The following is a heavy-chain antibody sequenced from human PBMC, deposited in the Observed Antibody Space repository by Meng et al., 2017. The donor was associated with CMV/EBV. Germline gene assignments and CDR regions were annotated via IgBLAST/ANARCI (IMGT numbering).Heavy chain of an antibody. J-gene: IGHJ4*02. CDR2: INHSGST. CDR1: GGSFSAYY. Sequence: GSLRLSCAVYGGSFSAYYWSWIRQPPGKGLEWIGEINHSGSTNYNPSLKSRVTISVDTSKNQFSLKLSSVTAADTAVYYCAKARSSTSYRTYYFDYWGQGTLVTVSS. CDR3: AKARSSTSYRTYYFDY. D-gene: IGHD2-2*01. V-gene: IGHV4-34*01.